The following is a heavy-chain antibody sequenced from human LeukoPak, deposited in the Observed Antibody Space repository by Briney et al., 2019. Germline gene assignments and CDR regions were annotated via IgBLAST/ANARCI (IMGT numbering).Heavy chain of an antibody. CDR3: ARDATWGYYDSSGYSLDY. J-gene: IGHJ4*02. V-gene: IGHV3-66*01. CDR1: GFTVSSNY. CDR2: IYSGGST. Sequence: GGSLRLSCAASGFTVSSNYMSWVRQAPGKGLEWVSVIYSGGSTYYADSVKGRFTISRDNSKNTLYLQMNSLRAEGTAVYYCARDATWGYYDSSGYSLDYWGQGTLVTVSS. D-gene: IGHD3-22*01.